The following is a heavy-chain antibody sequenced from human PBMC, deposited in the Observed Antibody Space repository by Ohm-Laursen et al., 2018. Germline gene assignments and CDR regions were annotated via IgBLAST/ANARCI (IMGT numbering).Heavy chain of an antibody. Sequence: GSLRLSCAASGFTFSSCWMHWVRQAPGEGLVWVSRINSNGRSTSYADSVKGRFTISRDNSKNTLYLQMNSLRAEDTAVYYCARDGSSGWSYYFDYWGQGTLVTVSS. CDR3: ARDGSSGWSYYFDY. D-gene: IGHD6-19*01. J-gene: IGHJ4*02. V-gene: IGHV3-74*01. CDR1: GFTFSSCW. CDR2: INSNGRST.